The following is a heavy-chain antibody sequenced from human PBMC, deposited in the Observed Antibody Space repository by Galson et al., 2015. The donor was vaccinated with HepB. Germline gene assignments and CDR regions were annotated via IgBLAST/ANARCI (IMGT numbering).Heavy chain of an antibody. D-gene: IGHD3-9*01. CDR3: ASLNYDILTGPDYYYYYGMDV. CDR1: GGTFSSYA. J-gene: IGHJ6*02. V-gene: IGHV1-69*06. Sequence: SVKVSCKASGGTFSSYAISWVRQAPGQGLEWMGGTIPIFGTANYAQKFQGRVTITADKSTSTAYMELSSLRSEDTAVYYCASLNYDILTGPDYYYYYGMDVWGQGTTVTVSS. CDR2: TIPIFGTA.